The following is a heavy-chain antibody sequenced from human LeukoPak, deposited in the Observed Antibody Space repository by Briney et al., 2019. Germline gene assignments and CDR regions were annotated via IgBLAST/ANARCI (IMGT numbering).Heavy chain of an antibody. CDR3: ARHYYDILTGYLYYYYGMDV. J-gene: IGHJ6*04. CDR1: GYSFTSYW. CDR2: IDPSDSYT. V-gene: IGHV5-10-1*01. Sequence: GESLGTSFKGSGYSFTSYWISWVREMPGKGLEWMGRIDPSDSYTNYSPSFQGQVTISADKSISTAYLQWSSLKASDTAMYYCARHYYDILTGYLYYYYGMDVWGERPSASVSS. D-gene: IGHD3-9*01.